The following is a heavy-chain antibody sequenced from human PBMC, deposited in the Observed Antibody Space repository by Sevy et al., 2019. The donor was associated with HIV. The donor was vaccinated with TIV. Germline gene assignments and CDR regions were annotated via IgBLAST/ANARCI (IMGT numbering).Heavy chain of an antibody. CDR2: ISNGGTTI. CDR1: GFSFSGYE. J-gene: IGHJ4*02. Sequence: GGSLRLSCAASGFSFSGYEMNWVRQAPGKGLEWISYISNGGTTIYYEDALKGRFTISRDNAKNSLYLQMNSLRAEDTAMYYCARDSGTCTVSNCHHFDNWGQGTLVTVSS. CDR3: ARDSGTCTVSNCHHFDN. V-gene: IGHV3-48*03. D-gene: IGHD2-8*02.